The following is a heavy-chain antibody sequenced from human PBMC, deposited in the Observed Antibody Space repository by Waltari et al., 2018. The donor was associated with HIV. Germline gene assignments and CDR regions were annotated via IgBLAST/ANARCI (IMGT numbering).Heavy chain of an antibody. D-gene: IGHD3-3*01. CDR3: GGDRLEGAFDI. CDR1: GYTFTGYY. CDR2: ISPKRGGK. Sequence: QVQLVQSGAEVKKPGASVKVSCKASGYTFTGYYMNWVRQAPGQGLEWMGRISPKRGGKNYAQKFKGRGTMTRDTSTSTAYIDLGRLRSDDTAVYYCGGDRLEGAFDIWGQGTMVTVSS. J-gene: IGHJ3*02. V-gene: IGHV1-2*02.